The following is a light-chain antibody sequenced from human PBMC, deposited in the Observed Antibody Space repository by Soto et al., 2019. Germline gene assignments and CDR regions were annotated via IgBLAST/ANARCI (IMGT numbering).Light chain of an antibody. CDR1: QGIGDT. J-gene: IGKJ4*01. V-gene: IGKV3-15*01. CDR3: HHYYSRPLT. CDR2: DTS. Sequence: IVMTQSPASLSVSLGESATISCRASQGIGDTLNWFQQRPGKAPRLLIYDTSTMDTGVSSSFSGSTSGAEFTLTITSLQPEDFAAYYCHHYYSRPLTFGGGTKVDI.